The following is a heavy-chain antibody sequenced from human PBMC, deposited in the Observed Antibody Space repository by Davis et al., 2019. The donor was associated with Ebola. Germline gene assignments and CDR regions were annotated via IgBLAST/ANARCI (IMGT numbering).Heavy chain of an antibody. CDR2: IIPILGIA. CDR1: GGTFSSYA. J-gene: IGHJ5*02. V-gene: IGHV1-69*04. D-gene: IGHD3-3*01. Sequence: SVKVSCKASGGTFSSYAISWVRQAPGQGLEWMGRIIPILGIANYAQKFQGRVTITADKSASTAYMELSSLRSEDTAVYYCARDDFWSGSHWFDPWGQGTLVTVSS. CDR3: ARDDFWSGSHWFDP.